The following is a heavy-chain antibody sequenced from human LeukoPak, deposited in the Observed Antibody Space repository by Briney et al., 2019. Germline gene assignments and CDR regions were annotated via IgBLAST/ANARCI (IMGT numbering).Heavy chain of an antibody. CDR1: DASISSYF. Sequence: SETLSLTCSVSDASISSYFWRWIRQPPGRGLEWIGHIYSSGSKYYNPSLKSRVTVSMEPSRNQFSLKLASVTAADTGMYYCAIAESVTAFDVWGQGTMVTVSS. CDR2: IYSSGSK. D-gene: IGHD2-8*01. V-gene: IGHV4-4*09. J-gene: IGHJ3*01. CDR3: AIAESVTAFDV.